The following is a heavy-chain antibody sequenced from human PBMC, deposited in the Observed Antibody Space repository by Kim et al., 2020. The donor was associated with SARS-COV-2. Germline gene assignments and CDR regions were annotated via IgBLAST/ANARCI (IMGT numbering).Heavy chain of an antibody. CDR3: ERAGDLYRSVKDAFDI. Sequence: GGSLRLSCAASGFTFSSYGMTWVRQAPGKGLECVAHIKKDGNQKYSVDSVTGRFTISRDNAKTSRYLKMNSMRVEDTAVSYCERAGDLYRSVKDAFDIWGQGTMVTVSS. V-gene: IGHV3-7*01. CDR2: IKKDGNQK. J-gene: IGHJ3*02. CDR1: GFTFSSYG. D-gene: IGHD6-19*01.